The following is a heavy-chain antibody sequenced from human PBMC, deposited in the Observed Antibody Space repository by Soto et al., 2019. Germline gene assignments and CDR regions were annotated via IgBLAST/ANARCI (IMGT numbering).Heavy chain of an antibody. CDR2: IYYSGDT. D-gene: IGHD6-13*01. V-gene: IGHV4-31*03. Sequence: QVQLQESGPGLVKPSQTLSLTCTVSGVSISHGAYYWSWIRQLPGKGLEWIGYIYYSGDTQYNPSLKSRITVSIDTSKNQFSLKMNSVTDADTAMYFCARVDSASWLDYWGQGTLVTVSS. CDR1: GVSISHGAYY. J-gene: IGHJ4*02. CDR3: ARVDSASWLDY.